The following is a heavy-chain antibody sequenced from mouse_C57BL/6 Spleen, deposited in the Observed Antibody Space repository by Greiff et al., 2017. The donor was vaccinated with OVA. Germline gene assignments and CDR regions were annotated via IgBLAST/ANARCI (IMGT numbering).Heavy chain of an antibody. J-gene: IGHJ1*03. CDR1: GYSFTGYF. Sequence: EVQLQQSGPELVKPGDSVKISCKASGYSFTGYFMNWVMQSHGKSLEWIGRINPYNGDTFYNQKFKGKATLTVDKSSSTAHMALRSLTSEDSAVYYGARYAHYGSSTWYFDVWGTGTTVTVSS. D-gene: IGHD1-1*01. V-gene: IGHV1-20*01. CDR2: INPYNGDT. CDR3: ARYAHYGSSTWYFDV.